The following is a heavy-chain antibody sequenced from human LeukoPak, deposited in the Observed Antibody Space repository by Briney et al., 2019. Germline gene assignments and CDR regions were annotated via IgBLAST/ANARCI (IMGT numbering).Heavy chain of an antibody. CDR3: ARPHLGYSDLVY. CDR2: ISSSSSHI. J-gene: IGHJ4*02. D-gene: IGHD5-12*01. V-gene: IGHV3-21*01. CDR1: GFTFSCYS. Sequence: GGSLRLSCAASGFTFSCYSMNWVRQAPGKGLEWVSSISSSSSHIYYADSVKGRFNISRDNAKNSLYLQMNSLRAEDTAVYYCARPHLGYSDLVYWGQGTLVTVSS.